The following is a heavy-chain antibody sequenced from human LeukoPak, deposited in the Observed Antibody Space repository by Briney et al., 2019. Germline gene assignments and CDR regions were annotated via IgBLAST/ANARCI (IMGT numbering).Heavy chain of an antibody. D-gene: IGHD3-10*02. V-gene: IGHV4-31*03. CDR1: GGSINSGGHY. CDR3: ARHVATPWFDP. J-gene: IGHJ5*02. CDR2: IYYSGGT. Sequence: SETLSLTCTVSGGSINSGGHYWTWVRQLPGKGLEWIGYIYYSGGTYYNPSLRSRITISKDTSNTQFSLRLTSVTAADTAVYYCARHVATPWFDPWGQGTLVTVSS.